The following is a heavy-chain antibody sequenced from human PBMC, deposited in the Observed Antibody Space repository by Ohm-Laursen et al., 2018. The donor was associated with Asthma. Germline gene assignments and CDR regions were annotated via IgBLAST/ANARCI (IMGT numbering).Heavy chain of an antibody. V-gene: IGHV3-33*08. Sequence: SLRLSCAASGFTFSSYGMHWVRQAPGKGLEWVAVIWYDGSNKYYADSVKGRFTISRDNSKNTLYLQMNSLRVEDTAVYYCARESLGNWFDPWGQGTLVTVSS. CDR1: GFTFSSYG. CDR2: IWYDGSNK. J-gene: IGHJ5*02. CDR3: ARESLGNWFDP.